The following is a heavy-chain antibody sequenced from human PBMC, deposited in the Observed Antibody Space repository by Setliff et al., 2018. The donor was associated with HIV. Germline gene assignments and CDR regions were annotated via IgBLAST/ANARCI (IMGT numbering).Heavy chain of an antibody. V-gene: IGHV1-18*01. CDR2: ISTYSWNT. CDR1: GYTFTNYG. Sequence: ASVKVSCKASGYTFTNYGISWVRQAPGQGLEWMGWISTYSWNTYYSQKLQGRVSMTADTATSTAYMELRSLRFDDTAVYYCARGYSSSSSYYYGMDVWGQGTTVTVSS. CDR3: ARGYSSSSSYYYGMDV. J-gene: IGHJ6*02. D-gene: IGHD6-6*01.